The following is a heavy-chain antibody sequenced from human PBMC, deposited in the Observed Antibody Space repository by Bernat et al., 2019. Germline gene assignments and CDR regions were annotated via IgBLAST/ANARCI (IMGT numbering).Heavy chain of an antibody. CDR1: GFIFSSSY. D-gene: IGHD1-14*01. CDR3: TRDPEWGALDV. V-gene: IGHV3-7*03. Sequence: EVQLVESGGGVVQPGGSLRLSCTASGFIFSSSYMTWVRQAPGKGPEWVAIMNQDGREKTYVDSVKGRFSIARDNAKNSLNLQMNSLGVEETALYYCTRDPEWGALDVRGQGTMITVSS. CDR2: MNQDGREK. J-gene: IGHJ3*01.